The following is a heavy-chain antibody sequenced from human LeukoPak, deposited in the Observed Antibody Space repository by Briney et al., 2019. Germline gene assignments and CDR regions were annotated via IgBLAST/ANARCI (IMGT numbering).Heavy chain of an antibody. CDR3: AREDGVVPAGPDY. Sequence: GASVKVSCKVSGHTLTELSMHWVRQAPGQGLEWMGWISAYNGNTNYAQKLQGRVTMTTDTSTSTAYMELRSLRSDDTAVYYCAREDGVVPAGPDYWGQGTLVTVCS. V-gene: IGHV1-18*01. J-gene: IGHJ4*02. D-gene: IGHD2-2*01. CDR1: GHTLTELS. CDR2: ISAYNGNT.